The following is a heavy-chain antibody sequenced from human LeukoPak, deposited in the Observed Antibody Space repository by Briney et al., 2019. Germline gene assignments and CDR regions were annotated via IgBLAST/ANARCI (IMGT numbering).Heavy chain of an antibody. V-gene: IGHV4-4*02. CDR1: GDSISSNNW. Sequence: SETLSLTCAVSGDSISSNNWWSWVRQPLGKGLEWIGEIYHSGSTNYNPSLKSRVTISVDKSKNQFSLKVNSVTAADTAVYYCARAPPYGSGWSKGVLDYWGQGTLVTVSS. J-gene: IGHJ4*02. D-gene: IGHD6-19*01. CDR2: IYHSGST. CDR3: ARAPPYGSGWSKGVLDY.